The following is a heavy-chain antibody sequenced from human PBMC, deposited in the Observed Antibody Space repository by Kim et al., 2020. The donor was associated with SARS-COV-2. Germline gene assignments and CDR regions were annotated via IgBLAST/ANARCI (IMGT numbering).Heavy chain of an antibody. CDR1: GGSISSSSYY. V-gene: IGHV4-39*01. Sequence: SETLSLTCTVSGGSISSSSYYWGWIRQPPGKGLEWIGSIYYSGSTYYNLSLKSRVTISVDTSKNQFSLKLSSVTAADTAVYYCARHSRIVVVPAAILAWGQGTLVTVSS. D-gene: IGHD2-2*01. CDR3: ARHSRIVVVPAAILA. CDR2: IYYSGST. J-gene: IGHJ4*02.